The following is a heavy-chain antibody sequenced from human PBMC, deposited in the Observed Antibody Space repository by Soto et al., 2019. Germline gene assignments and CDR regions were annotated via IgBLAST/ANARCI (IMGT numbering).Heavy chain of an antibody. CDR1: GGSITGYY. Sequence: QVQLRESGPGLVRPSETLSLTCTVSGGSITGYYWSWIRQPPGKGLEWIGYIYDSGTTTYNAALKSRVNISADTSKNQFSLNLRSVTAADTAVYYCARRNYGEEGYFFDFWGQGLLVTVSS. D-gene: IGHD4-17*01. CDR2: IYDSGTT. CDR3: ARRNYGEEGYFFDF. J-gene: IGHJ4*02. V-gene: IGHV4-59*08.